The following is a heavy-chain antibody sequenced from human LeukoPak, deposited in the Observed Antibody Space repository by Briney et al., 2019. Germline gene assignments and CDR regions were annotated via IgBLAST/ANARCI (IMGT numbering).Heavy chain of an antibody. CDR1: GFTLSTYA. V-gene: IGHV3-23*01. J-gene: IGHJ4*02. CDR2: ITRGGGDTK. CDR3: VKDWTWSYYALYY. Sequence: GGSLRLSCAASGFTLSTYAMYWVRQAPGKGLEWVSHITRGGGDTKSYAESVKGRFTISRDNSRNTLYLQMNSLRAEDTAVYYCVKDWTWSYYALYYWGQGTLVTVSS. D-gene: IGHD3-10*01.